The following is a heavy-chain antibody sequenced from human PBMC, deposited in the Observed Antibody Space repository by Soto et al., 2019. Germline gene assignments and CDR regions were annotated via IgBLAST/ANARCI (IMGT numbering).Heavy chain of an antibody. CDR3: AKVLPGTRHIDY. D-gene: IGHD3-9*01. CDR1: GFTFSSYA. Sequence: GGSLRLSCAASGFTFSSYAMSWVRQAPGKGLEWVANIKEDGSRKYYVDSVKGRFTTSRDNSKNSLYLQMNSLRAEDTAVYYCAKVLPGTRHIDYWGQGTLVTVSS. CDR2: IKEDGSRK. J-gene: IGHJ4*02. V-gene: IGHV3-7*03.